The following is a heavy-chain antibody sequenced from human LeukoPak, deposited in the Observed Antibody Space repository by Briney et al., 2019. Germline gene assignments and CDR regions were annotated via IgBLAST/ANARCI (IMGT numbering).Heavy chain of an antibody. Sequence: GSSVNVSCKASGGTFSSYAISWVRQAPGQGLEWMGGIIPIFGTANYAQKFQGRVTITADESTSTAYMELSSLRSEDTAVYYCARANTVTHETDWFDPWGQGTLVTVSS. V-gene: IGHV1-69*01. CDR1: GGTFSSYA. CDR3: ARANTVTHETDWFDP. D-gene: IGHD4-17*01. J-gene: IGHJ5*02. CDR2: IIPIFGTA.